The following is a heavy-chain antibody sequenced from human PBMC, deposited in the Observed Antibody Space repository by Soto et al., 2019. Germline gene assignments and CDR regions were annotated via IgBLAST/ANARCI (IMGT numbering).Heavy chain of an antibody. D-gene: IGHD3-22*01. CDR1: GGSISSGGYY. CDR2: IYYSGST. V-gene: IGHV4-31*03. CDR3: ARDVRYYDSSGPCYYGMDV. Sequence: SETLSLTCTVSGGSISSGGYYWSWIRQHPGKGLEWIGYIYYSGSTYYNPSLKSRVTISVDTSKNQFSLKLSSVTAADTAVYYCARDVRYYDSSGPCYYGMDVWGQGTTVTVAS. J-gene: IGHJ6*02.